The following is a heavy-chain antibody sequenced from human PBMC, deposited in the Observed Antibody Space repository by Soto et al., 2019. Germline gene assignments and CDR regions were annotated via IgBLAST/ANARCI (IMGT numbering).Heavy chain of an antibody. Sequence: QLQLQESGPGLVKASETLSLTCTVSGGSISSGSYYWSWIGQPPGTALEWIGTISYIGSTFYNPSLNSRGTMSVDKPKNQFSLTLSSVTDADTAVYYCARRYSYGSGKYAVDLWGQGTTVTVSS. D-gene: IGHD3-10*01. J-gene: IGHJ6*02. CDR2: ISYIGST. CDR1: GGSISSGSYY. CDR3: ARRYSYGSGKYAVDL. V-gene: IGHV4-39*01.